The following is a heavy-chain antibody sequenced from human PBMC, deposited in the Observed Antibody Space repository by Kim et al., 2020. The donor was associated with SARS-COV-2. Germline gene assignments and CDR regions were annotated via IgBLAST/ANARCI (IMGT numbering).Heavy chain of an antibody. J-gene: IGHJ3*02. CDR1: GGSISSSSYY. CDR2: IYYSGST. Sequence: SETLSLTCTVSGGSISSSSYYWGWIRQPPGKGLEWIGSIYYSGSTYYNPSLKSRVTISVDTSKNQFSLKLSSVTAADTAVYYCARLAPYSGYDWDDAFDIWGQGTMVAVSS. V-gene: IGHV4-39*01. CDR3: ARLAPYSGYDWDDAFDI. D-gene: IGHD5-12*01.